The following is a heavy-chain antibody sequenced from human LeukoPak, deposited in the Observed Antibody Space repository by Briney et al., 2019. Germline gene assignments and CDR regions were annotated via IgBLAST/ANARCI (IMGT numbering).Heavy chain of an antibody. CDR1: GGSISSGDYY. J-gene: IGHJ6*02. D-gene: IGHD3-3*01. CDR3: ARVASPYYDFWGGYYSSGFYGMDV. V-gene: IGHV4-30-4*01. Sequence: SSETLSLTCTVSGGSISSGDYYWSWIRQPPGKGLEWIGYIYYSGSTYYNPSLKSRVTISVDTSKNQFSLKLSSVTAADTAVYYCARVASPYYDFWGGYYSSGFYGMDVWGQGTTVTVSS. CDR2: IYYSGST.